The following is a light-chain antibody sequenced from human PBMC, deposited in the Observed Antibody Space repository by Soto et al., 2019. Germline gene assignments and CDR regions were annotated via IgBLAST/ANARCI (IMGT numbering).Light chain of an antibody. Sequence: ALTHPPSASGSPGQSVTISCTGTSGDIGGYDYVSWYQQHPGKAPKLMIYEVTKRPLGVPDRFSGSKSGNTASLTVSGLQAEDEADYYCSSYAGSNNPYVFGTGTKVTVL. V-gene: IGLV2-8*01. J-gene: IGLJ1*01. CDR1: SGDIGGYDY. CDR2: EVT. CDR3: SSYAGSNNPYV.